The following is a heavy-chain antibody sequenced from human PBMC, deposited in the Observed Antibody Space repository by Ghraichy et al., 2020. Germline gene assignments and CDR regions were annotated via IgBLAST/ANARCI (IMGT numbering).Heavy chain of an antibody. V-gene: IGHV3-21*01. CDR2: ISSSSSYI. CDR3: ARVAELRFLEWLSQGPDAFDI. Sequence: GESLNISCAASGFTFSSYSMNWVRQAPGKGLEWVSSISSSSSYIYYADSVKGRFTISRDNAKNSLYLQMNSLRAEDTAVYYCARVAELRFLEWLSQGPDAFDIWGQGTMVTVSS. CDR1: GFTFSSYS. D-gene: IGHD3-3*01. J-gene: IGHJ3*02.